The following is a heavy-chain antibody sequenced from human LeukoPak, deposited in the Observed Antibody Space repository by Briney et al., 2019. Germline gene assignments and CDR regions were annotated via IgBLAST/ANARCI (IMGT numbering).Heavy chain of an antibody. Sequence: SETLSLTCTVSGGSISSSSYYWGWIRQPPGKGLEWIGSIYYSGSTYYNPSLKSRVTISVDTSKNQFSLKLSSVTAADTAVYYCARHVVVVVVTRDWGQGTLVTVSS. CDR1: GGSISSSSYY. D-gene: IGHD3-22*01. J-gene: IGHJ4*02. CDR3: ARHVVVVVVTRD. CDR2: IYYSGST. V-gene: IGHV4-39*01.